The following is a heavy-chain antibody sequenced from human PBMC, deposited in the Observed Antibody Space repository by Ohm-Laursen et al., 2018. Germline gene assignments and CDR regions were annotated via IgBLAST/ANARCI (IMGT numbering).Heavy chain of an antibody. CDR3: ARGMWELAVGDD. D-gene: IGHD1-26*01. Sequence: AASVKVSCNASGYTFTSYINWVRQATGQGLEWMGWMNPNSGNTGYAQKFQGRVTMTRNTSISTAYMELSSLRSEDTAVYYCARGMWELAVGDDWGQGTLVTVSS. V-gene: IGHV1-8*01. CDR2: MNPNSGNT. CDR1: GYTFTSY. J-gene: IGHJ4*02.